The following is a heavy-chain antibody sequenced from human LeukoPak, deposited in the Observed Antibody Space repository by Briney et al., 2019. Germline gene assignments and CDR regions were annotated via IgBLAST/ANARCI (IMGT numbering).Heavy chain of an antibody. CDR2: MNPNSGNT. D-gene: IGHD2-21*02. CDR1: XXTXXSYD. J-gene: IGHJ4*02. CDR3: ARPGSGGDGFDY. V-gene: IGHV1-8*01. Sequence: SVXXSXXASXXTXXSYDXNXXRQATGQGLEWMGWMNPNSGNTGYAQKFQGRVTMTRNTSISTAYMELSSLRSEDTAVYYCARPGSGGDGFDYWGQGTLVTVSS.